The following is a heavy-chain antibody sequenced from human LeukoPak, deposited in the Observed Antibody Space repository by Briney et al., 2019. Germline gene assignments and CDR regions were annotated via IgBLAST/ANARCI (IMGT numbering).Heavy chain of an antibody. J-gene: IGHJ4*02. Sequence: GGSLRLSCAASGFTFSSYSMNWVRQAPGKGLEWVSSISSSSSYIYYADSVKGRFTISRDNAKNSLHLQMNSLRAEDTAVYYCAKDLHGSGSSRGDYWGQGTLVTVSS. CDR2: ISSSSSYI. D-gene: IGHD3-10*01. CDR3: AKDLHGSGSSRGDY. V-gene: IGHV3-21*01. CDR1: GFTFSSYS.